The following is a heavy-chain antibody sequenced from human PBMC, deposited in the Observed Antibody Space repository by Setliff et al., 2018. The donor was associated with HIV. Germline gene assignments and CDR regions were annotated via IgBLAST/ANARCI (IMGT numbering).Heavy chain of an antibody. CDR3: TREDVGTAIYGAFDI. Sequence: PGGSLRLSCAASGFTFSSYTMNWVRQAPGKGLEWVSSISSTGRYIYYADSLKGRFTISRDNAKNSLYLQMNSLSAEDTALYYCTREDVGTAIYGAFDIWGQGTMVTVSS. V-gene: IGHV3-21*01. J-gene: IGHJ3*02. D-gene: IGHD2-21*02. CDR1: GFTFSSYT. CDR2: ISSTGRYI.